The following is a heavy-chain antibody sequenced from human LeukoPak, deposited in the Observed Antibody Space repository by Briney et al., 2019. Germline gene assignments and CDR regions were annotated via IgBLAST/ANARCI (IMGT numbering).Heavy chain of an antibody. CDR2: IIPIFGTA. CDR1: GGTFSNYA. D-gene: IGHD2-2*01. V-gene: IGHV1-69*05. Sequence: SVQVSCKASGGTFSNYAISWVRQAPGQGLEWMGGIIPIFGTANYAQKFQGRVTITTDESTSTAYMELSSLRSEDTAVYYCARAHQSGPAAYYYYYMDVWGKGTTVTVSS. J-gene: IGHJ6*03. CDR3: ARAHQSGPAAYYYYYMDV.